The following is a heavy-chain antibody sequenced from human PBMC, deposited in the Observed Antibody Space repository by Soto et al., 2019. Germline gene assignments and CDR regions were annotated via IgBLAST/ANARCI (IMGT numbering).Heavy chain of an antibody. CDR1: GASIICYY. V-gene: IGHV4-59*08. CDR2: IYYSGST. CDR3: AGQPTAGSFYDLGSYYYYYGMDV. D-gene: IGHD3-16*01. J-gene: IGHJ6*02. Sequence: SETLSLTCSVPGASIICYYRSWIRQPQWKGVEWIGYIYYSGSTNYNPSLKSRVTISVDTSKNQFSLNLSSVTAADSAVYYCAGQPTAGSFYDLGSYYYYYGMDVWGQGTTVT.